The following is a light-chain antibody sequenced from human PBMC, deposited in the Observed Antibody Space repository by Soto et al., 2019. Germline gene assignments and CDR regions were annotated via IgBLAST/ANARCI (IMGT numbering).Light chain of an antibody. CDR3: QQLNSFPST. CDR2: AAS. CDR1: QAMSSF. Sequence: DIQLTQSPSFLSASVGDRVTITCRASQAMSSFLAWYQHKPGKAPKLLIYAASTLQSGVPSRFSGSGSGTEFTLTISSLQPEDFATYYCQQLNSFPSTFGQGTRLEIK. V-gene: IGKV1-9*01. J-gene: IGKJ5*01.